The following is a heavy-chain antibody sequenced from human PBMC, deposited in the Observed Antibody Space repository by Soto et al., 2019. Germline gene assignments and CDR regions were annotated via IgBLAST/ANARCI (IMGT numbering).Heavy chain of an antibody. CDR2: ISAYNGNT. J-gene: IGHJ5*02. Sequence: ASVKVSCKASGYTSTSYGISWVRQAPVQGLEWMGWISAYNGNTNYAQKLRGRVTMTTDTSTSTAYMELRSLRSDDTAVYYCARANSYGPNWFDPWSQGTLVTVSS. V-gene: IGHV1-18*04. D-gene: IGHD5-18*01. CDR3: ARANSYGPNWFDP. CDR1: GYTSTSYG.